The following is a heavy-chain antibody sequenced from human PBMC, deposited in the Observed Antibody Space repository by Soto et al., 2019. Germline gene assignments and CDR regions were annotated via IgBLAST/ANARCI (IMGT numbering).Heavy chain of an antibody. CDR1: GFTYRNHG. D-gene: IGHD3-22*01. J-gene: IGHJ6*02. CDR2: ISYDGNNK. Sequence: GGSLRLSCAVSGFTYRNHGMHWVRQAPGKGLDWVAVISYDGNNKYYADSVKGRFTISRDNSKNTLYLQMNSLRAEDTAVYYCAKDRAQNYYDDSSPYYYYYGMDVWGQGTTVTVYS. CDR3: AKDRAQNYYDDSSPYYYYYGMDV. V-gene: IGHV3-30*18.